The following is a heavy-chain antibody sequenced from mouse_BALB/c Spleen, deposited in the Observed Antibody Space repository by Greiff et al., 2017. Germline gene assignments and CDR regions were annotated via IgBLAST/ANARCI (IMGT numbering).Heavy chain of an antibody. CDR1: GYTFTDYE. Sequence: VKLVESGAELVRPGASVTLSCKASGYTFTDYEMHWVKQTPVHGLEWIGAIDPETGGTAYNQKFKGKATLTADKSSSTAYMELRSLTSEDSAVYYCTRRGAMDYWGQGTSVTVSS. CDR3: TRRGAMDY. V-gene: IGHV1-15*01. J-gene: IGHJ4*01. CDR2: IDPETGGT.